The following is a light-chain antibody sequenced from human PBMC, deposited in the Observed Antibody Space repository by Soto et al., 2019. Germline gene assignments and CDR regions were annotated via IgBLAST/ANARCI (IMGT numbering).Light chain of an antibody. V-gene: IGLV2-14*01. CDR1: SSDIGNYNS. CDR2: EVT. CDR3: GSNTTYRPYV. J-gene: IGLJ1*01. Sequence: QSALTQPASVSGSPGQSITIPCTGTSSDIGNYNSVSWYQQHPGKAPKLIIFEVTNRPSGVSDRFSGSKSGNTASLTISGLQADDEADYYCGSNTTYRPYVFGSGTKLTVL.